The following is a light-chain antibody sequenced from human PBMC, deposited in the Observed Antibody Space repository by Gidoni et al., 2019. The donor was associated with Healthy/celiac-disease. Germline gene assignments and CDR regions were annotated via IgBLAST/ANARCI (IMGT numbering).Light chain of an antibody. CDR2: DAS. CDR1: QGISSA. CDR3: QQFNSHPFT. V-gene: IGKV1-13*02. Sequence: AIQLTQSPSSLSASVGDRVTITCRASQGISSALAWYQQKPGKAPKLLIYDASSLESGVPSRFSGSGSGTDFSLTISSLQPEDFATYYCQQFNSHPFTFGPGTKVDIK. J-gene: IGKJ3*01.